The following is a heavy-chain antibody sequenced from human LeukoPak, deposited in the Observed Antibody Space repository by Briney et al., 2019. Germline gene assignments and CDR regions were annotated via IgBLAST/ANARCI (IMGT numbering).Heavy chain of an antibody. Sequence: PGGSLRLSCAASGFTFSSYSMNWVRQAPGKGLKWVSYISSSSSTIYYADSVKGRFTISRDNAKNSLYLQMNSLRAEDTAVYYCATVLLSDYWGQGTLVTVSS. V-gene: IGHV3-48*01. J-gene: IGHJ4*02. D-gene: IGHD3-10*01. CDR1: GFTFSSYS. CDR3: ATVLLSDY. CDR2: ISSSSSTI.